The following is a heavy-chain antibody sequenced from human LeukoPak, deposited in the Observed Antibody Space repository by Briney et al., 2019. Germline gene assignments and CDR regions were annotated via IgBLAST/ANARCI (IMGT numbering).Heavy chain of an antibody. Sequence: GGSLRLSCAASGFTFNDYGMHWVRQAPGKGLEWVAVISYDGSNEYYADSVKGRFTISRDNSKNTLHVQMNSLRAEDTAVYYCAKDLGITIVRGVVKHWGQGTLVTVSS. CDR2: ISYDGSNE. V-gene: IGHV3-30*18. D-gene: IGHD3-10*01. CDR3: AKDLGITIVRGVVKH. J-gene: IGHJ1*01. CDR1: GFTFNDYG.